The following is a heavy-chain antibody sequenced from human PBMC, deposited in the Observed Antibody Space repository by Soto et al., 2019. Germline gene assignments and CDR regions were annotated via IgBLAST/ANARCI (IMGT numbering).Heavy chain of an antibody. D-gene: IGHD2-2*01. CDR1: GFTFSSYA. J-gene: IGHJ5*02. CDR2: ISGNGGST. V-gene: IGHV3-23*01. CDR3: AKGGYCSSTSCYLGSFDP. Sequence: GGSLRLSCAASGFTFSSYAMSWVRQAPGKGLEWVSVISGNGGSTYYADSVKGRFTISRDNSKNTLYLQMNSLRAEDTAVYYCAKGGYCSSTSCYLGSFDPWGQGTLVTVSS.